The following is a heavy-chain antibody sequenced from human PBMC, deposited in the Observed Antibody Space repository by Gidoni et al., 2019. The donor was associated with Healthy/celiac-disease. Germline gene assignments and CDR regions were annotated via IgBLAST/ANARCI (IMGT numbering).Heavy chain of an antibody. Sequence: QVQLQQWGAGLLKPSETLSLTCAVYGGSFSGYYWSWIRQPPGKGLEWIGEIKHSGSTNYNPSLKSRVTISVDTSKNQFSLKLSSVTAADTAVYYCARDKVVAARPTKFDYWGQGTLVTVSS. J-gene: IGHJ4*02. CDR2: IKHSGST. CDR3: ARDKVVAARPTKFDY. CDR1: GGSFSGYY. D-gene: IGHD6-6*01. V-gene: IGHV4-34*01.